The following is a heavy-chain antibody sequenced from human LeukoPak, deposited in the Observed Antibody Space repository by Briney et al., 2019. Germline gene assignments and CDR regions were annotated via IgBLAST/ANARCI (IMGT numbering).Heavy chain of an antibody. D-gene: IGHD2-2*01. CDR3: ARGYSSSTSCYLY. CDR2: INHSGST. J-gene: IGHJ4*02. Sequence: PSETLSLTCAVYGGSFSGYYWSWIRQPPGKGLEWIGEINHSGSTNYNPSLKSRVTISVDTSKNQFSLKLSSVTAADTAVYYCARGYSSSTSCYLYWGQGTLVTVPS. CDR1: GGSFSGYY. V-gene: IGHV4-34*01.